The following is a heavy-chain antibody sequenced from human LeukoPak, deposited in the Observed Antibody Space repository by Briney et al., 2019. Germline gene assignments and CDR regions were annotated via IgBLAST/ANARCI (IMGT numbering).Heavy chain of an antibody. CDR1: GFTFSSYW. Sequence: PGGSLRLSCAASGFTFSSYWMSWVRQAPGKGLEWVSAISGSGGSTYYADSVKGRFTISRDNSKNTLYLQMNSLRAEDTAVYYCAKGSYYYDSSGYYPDDAFDIWGQGTMVTVSS. V-gene: IGHV3-23*01. D-gene: IGHD3-22*01. J-gene: IGHJ3*02. CDR2: ISGSGGST. CDR3: AKGSYYYDSSGYYPDDAFDI.